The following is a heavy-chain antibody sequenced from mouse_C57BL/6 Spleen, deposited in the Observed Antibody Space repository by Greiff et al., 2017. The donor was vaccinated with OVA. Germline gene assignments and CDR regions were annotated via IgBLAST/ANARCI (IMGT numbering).Heavy chain of an antibody. CDR1: GYSITSGYY. D-gene: IGHD1-1*01. Sequence: DVKLQESGPGLVKPSQSLSLTCSVTGYSITSGYYWNWIRQFPGNKLEWMGYISYDGSNNYNPSLKNRISITRDTSKNQFFLKLNSVTTEDTATYYCARMGYYGSRDYFDYWGQGTTLTVSS. V-gene: IGHV3-6*01. CDR3: ARMGYYGSRDYFDY. J-gene: IGHJ2*01. CDR2: ISYDGSN.